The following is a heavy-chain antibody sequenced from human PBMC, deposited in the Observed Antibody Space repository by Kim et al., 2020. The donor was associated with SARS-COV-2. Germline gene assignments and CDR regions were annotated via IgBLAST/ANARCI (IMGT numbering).Heavy chain of an antibody. CDR3: ARKAATYYYYGLDV. V-gene: IGHV2-70*11. Sequence: SGPTLVNPTQTLTLTCTFSGFSLSTSGMCVSWIRQPPGKALEWLARIDWDDDKYYSTSLKTRLTISKDTSKNQVVLTMTNMDPVDTATYYCARKAATYYYYGLDVGGQGTTVTVSS. CDR1: GFSLSTSGMC. J-gene: IGHJ6*02. CDR2: IDWDDDK. D-gene: IGHD2-15*01.